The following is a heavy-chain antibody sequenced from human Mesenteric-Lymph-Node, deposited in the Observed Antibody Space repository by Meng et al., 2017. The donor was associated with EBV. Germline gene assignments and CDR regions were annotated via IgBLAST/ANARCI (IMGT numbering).Heavy chain of an antibody. CDR2: VYSSGST. D-gene: IGHD2-15*01. J-gene: IGHJ5*02. CDR3: ARTGRCSGDSCYYNWFDP. Sequence: PSEPLALTCTFSGYSVTDVNDYWSWIRQPPGKGLEWLAYVYSSGSTNFTPSLKSRAAISVDTSKNQFSLRLSSVTAADTAVYYCARTGRCSGDSCYYNWFDPWGQGTLVTVSS. V-gene: IGHV4-61*01. CDR1: GYSVTDVNDY.